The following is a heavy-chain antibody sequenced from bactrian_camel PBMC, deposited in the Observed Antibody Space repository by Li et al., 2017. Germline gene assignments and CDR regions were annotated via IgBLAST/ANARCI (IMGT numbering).Heavy chain of an antibody. CDR2: IHTIGGST. J-gene: IGHJ7*01. Sequence: LVELGGFLFHPGGSLTLSCRASSSTFKNYDMSWVRQAPGKGLEWVSTIHTIGGSTYYTDSVKGRVTISRDNAKNTVYLLMNSLKPEGTAVYYCVKPNPDAKG. D-gene: IGHD7*01. V-gene: IGHV3S28*01. CDR1: SSTFKNYD.